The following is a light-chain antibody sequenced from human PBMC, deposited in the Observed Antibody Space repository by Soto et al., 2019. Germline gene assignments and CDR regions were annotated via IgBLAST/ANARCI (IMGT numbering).Light chain of an antibody. CDR1: QSVSSSY. Sequence: EIVLTQSPGTLSLSPGERATLSCRASQSVSSSYLAWYQQKPGQAPRLLIYDASRATGIPDRFSGSGSGTDFTLTITRLEAEDFAVYYCQRYGTSALFGPGTKVDI. CDR3: QRYGTSAL. J-gene: IGKJ3*01. V-gene: IGKV3-20*01. CDR2: DAS.